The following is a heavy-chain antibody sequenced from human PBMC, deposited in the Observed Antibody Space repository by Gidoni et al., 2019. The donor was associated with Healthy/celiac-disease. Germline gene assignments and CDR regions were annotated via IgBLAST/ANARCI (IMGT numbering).Heavy chain of an antibody. V-gene: IGHV3-64*01. CDR2: ISSNGGST. D-gene: IGHD6-13*01. CDR3: ARARGEFHIAAAGNYYYYYGMDV. J-gene: IGHJ6*02. CDR1: GFTFSSYA. Sequence: EVQLVESGGGLVQPGGSLRLSCAASGFTFSSYAMHWVRQAPGKGLEYVSAISSNGGSTYYANSVKGRFTISRDNSKNTLYLQMGSLRAEDMAVYYCARARGEFHIAAAGNYYYYYGMDVWGQGTTVTVSS.